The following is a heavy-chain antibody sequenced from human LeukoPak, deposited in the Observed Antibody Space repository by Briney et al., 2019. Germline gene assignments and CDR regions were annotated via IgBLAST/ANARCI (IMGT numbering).Heavy chain of an antibody. Sequence: ASVKVSCKASGYTFTGYYMHWVLQAPGQGLEWMGWINPNSGGTHYSQKFQGRVTMTRDTSISTAYMELSRLTSDDTAVYYCAIAIDTSSWYSPDYWGQGTLVTVSS. CDR2: INPNSGGT. V-gene: IGHV1-2*02. CDR1: GYTFTGYY. CDR3: AIAIDTSSWYSPDY. D-gene: IGHD6-13*01. J-gene: IGHJ4*02.